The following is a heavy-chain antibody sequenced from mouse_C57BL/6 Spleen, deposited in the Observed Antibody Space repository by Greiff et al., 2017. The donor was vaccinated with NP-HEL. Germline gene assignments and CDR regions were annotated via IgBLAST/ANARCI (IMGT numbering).Heavy chain of an antibody. CDR2: IDPEDGDT. J-gene: IGHJ2*01. Sequence: EVQLHQSGAELVKPGASVKLSCTASGFNITDYYMHWVKQRTEQGLEWIGRIDPEDGDTKYAPKFQGKATITADTSSNTAYLQLSSLTSEDTAVYYCYYGSSYGDYFDYWGQGTTLTVSS. V-gene: IGHV14-2*01. CDR3: YYGSSYGDYFDY. D-gene: IGHD1-1*01. CDR1: GFNITDYY.